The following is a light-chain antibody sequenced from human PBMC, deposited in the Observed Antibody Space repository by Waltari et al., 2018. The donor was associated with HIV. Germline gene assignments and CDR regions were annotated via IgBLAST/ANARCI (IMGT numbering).Light chain of an antibody. CDR3: CSYAGSSTLEV. Sequence: QSALTQPASVSGSPGQSITIPCTGTSSDVGIYNLISWYHQHPGKAPKLMIYEGSKRPSGVSNRFSGSKSGNTASLTISGLQAEDEADYYCCSYAGSSTLEVFGGGTKLTVL. V-gene: IGLV2-23*01. CDR1: SSDVGIYNL. CDR2: EGS. J-gene: IGLJ2*01.